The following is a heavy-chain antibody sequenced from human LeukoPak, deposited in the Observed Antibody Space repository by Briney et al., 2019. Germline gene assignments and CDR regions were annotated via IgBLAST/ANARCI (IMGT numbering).Heavy chain of an antibody. J-gene: IGHJ6*02. V-gene: IGHV3-66*01. CDR1: GFTVSSNY. D-gene: IGHD4-17*01. Sequence: PGGSLRLSCAASGFTVSSNYMSWVRQAPGKGLEWVSVIYSGGSTYYADSVKGRFTISRDNSKNTLYLQMNSLRAEDTAVYYCAKVTTSGYYYYYGMDVWGQGTTVTVSS. CDR2: IYSGGST. CDR3: AKVTTSGYYYYYGMDV.